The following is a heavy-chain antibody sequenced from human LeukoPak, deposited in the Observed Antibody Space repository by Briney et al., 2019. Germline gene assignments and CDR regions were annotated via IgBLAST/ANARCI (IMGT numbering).Heavy chain of an antibody. CDR3: ARRTGYSSSWSGSFDY. D-gene: IGHD6-13*01. CDR1: VGSISSHY. V-gene: IGHV4-59*08. Sequence: PSETLSLTCTVSVGSISSHYWTWIRQPPGKGLEWIGEINHSGSTNYYPSLKSRVTLSVDTSKNQFSLKLSSVTAADTAVYYCARRTGYSSSWSGSFDYWGQGTLVTVSS. CDR2: INHSGST. J-gene: IGHJ4*02.